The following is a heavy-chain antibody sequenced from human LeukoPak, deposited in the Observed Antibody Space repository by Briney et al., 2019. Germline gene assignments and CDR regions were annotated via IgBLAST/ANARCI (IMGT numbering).Heavy chain of an antibody. V-gene: IGHV1-2*02. CDR2: INPNSGGT. D-gene: IGHD3-3*01. CDR3: ATEASGLNWFDP. Sequence: WASVKVSCKASGYTFIDYYIHWVRQAPGQGLEWMGWINPNSGGTNYAQKFQGRVTMTRDTSITTTYMELSRLTSDDSAVYFCATEASGLNWFDPWGQGTLVTVSS. J-gene: IGHJ5*02. CDR1: GYTFIDYY.